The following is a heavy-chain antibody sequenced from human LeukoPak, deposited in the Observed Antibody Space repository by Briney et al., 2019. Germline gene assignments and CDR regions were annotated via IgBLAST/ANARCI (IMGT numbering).Heavy chain of an antibody. CDR2: ISAYNGNT. J-gene: IGHJ6*02. Sequence: VASVTVSCKASGYTFTGYGISWVRQAPGQGLEWMGWISAYNGNTNYVQKLQGRVTMTTDTSTSTAYMELRSLRSDDTAVYYCARRAAAGTYYYYGMDVWGQGTTVTVSS. D-gene: IGHD6-13*01. V-gene: IGHV1-18*01. CDR3: ARRAAAGTYYYYGMDV. CDR1: GYTFTGYG.